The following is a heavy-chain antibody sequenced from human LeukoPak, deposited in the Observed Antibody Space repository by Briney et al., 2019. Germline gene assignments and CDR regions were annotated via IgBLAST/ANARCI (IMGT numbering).Heavy chain of an antibody. J-gene: IGHJ4*02. Sequence: TSETLSLTCTVSGGSISSSSYYWGWIRQPPGKGLEWIGSIYYSGSTYSNPSLKSRVTISLDTSKNQFSLNLSTVTAADTAVYYCARDEMVVAATFDYWGLGTLVTVSS. CDR3: ARDEMVVAATFDY. V-gene: IGHV4-39*07. D-gene: IGHD2-15*01. CDR2: IYYSGST. CDR1: GGSISSSSYY.